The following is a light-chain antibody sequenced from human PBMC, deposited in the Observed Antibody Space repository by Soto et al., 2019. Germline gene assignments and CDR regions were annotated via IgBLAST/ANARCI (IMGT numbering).Light chain of an antibody. CDR1: SSNIGAGYD. Sequence: QTVVTQPPSVSGAPGQRITLSCTGSSSNIGAGYDVHWYQQLPGRAPKLLIYGNTNRPSGVPDRFSGSQSVTSASLAITGLQAEDEADYYCLSFDSSLSVVFGGGTKLTVL. CDR2: GNT. V-gene: IGLV1-40*01. CDR3: LSFDSSLSVV. J-gene: IGLJ2*01.